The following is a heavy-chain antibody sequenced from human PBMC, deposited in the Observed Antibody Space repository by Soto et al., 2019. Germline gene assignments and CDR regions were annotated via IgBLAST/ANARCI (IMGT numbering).Heavy chain of an antibody. D-gene: IGHD6-19*01. CDR3: ASSGRFSHYFDY. CDR1: GGSISSYY. CDR2: IHYSGST. Sequence: SETLSLTCTVSGGSISSYYWSWIRQPPGKGLEWIGYIHYSGSTNYNPSLKSRVTISVDTSKNQFSLKLSSVTAADTAVYYCASSGRFSHYFDYWGQGTLVTVSS. V-gene: IGHV4-59*01. J-gene: IGHJ4*02.